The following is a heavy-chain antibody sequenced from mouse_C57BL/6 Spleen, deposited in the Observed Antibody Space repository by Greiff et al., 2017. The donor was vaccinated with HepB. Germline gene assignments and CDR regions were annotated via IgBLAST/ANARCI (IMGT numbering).Heavy chain of an antibody. V-gene: IGHV5-4*03. Sequence: EVKLMESGGGLVKPGGSLKLSCAASGFTFSSYAMSWVRQTPEKRLEWVATISDGGSYTYYPDNVKGRFTISRDNAKNNLYLQMSHLKSEDTAMYYCARVPDSSGFYAMDYWGQGTSVTVSS. J-gene: IGHJ4*01. CDR1: GFTFSSYA. CDR3: ARVPDSSGFYAMDY. CDR2: ISDGGSYT. D-gene: IGHD3-2*02.